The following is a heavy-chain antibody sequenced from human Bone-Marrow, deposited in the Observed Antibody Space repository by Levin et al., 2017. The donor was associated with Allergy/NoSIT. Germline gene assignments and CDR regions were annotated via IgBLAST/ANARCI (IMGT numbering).Heavy chain of an antibody. CDR2: IYWDNDR. CDR1: GFSLTTTGVG. Sequence: SGPTLVKPPQTLTLTCTFSGFSLTTTGVGVAWIRQPPGKALEWIAIIYWDNDRRYGPSLNGRLSITKDTSKNQVVLTMTNVDPADTASYFCAHVVITYGGVIGDEAFDIWGPGTMVTVSS. J-gene: IGHJ3*02. V-gene: IGHV2-5*05. CDR3: AHVVITYGGVIGDEAFDI. D-gene: IGHD3-16*02.